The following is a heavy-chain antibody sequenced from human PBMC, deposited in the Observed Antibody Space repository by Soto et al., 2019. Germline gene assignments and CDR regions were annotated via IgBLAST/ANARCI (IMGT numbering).Heavy chain of an antibody. CDR1: GYTFTAYA. D-gene: IGHD6-19*01. V-gene: IGHV1-3*05. J-gene: IGHJ4*02. CDR2: INAGNGNT. CDR3: ARAVAVPADFDY. Sequence: QVQLVQSGAEEKKPGASVKVSCKASGYTFTAYAMHWVRQAPGQRLEWMGWINAGNGNTKYSQKFHGRVTITRDTPSSTDYMELSSLRSEDTAVYYCARAVAVPADFDYWGQGTLVTVSS.